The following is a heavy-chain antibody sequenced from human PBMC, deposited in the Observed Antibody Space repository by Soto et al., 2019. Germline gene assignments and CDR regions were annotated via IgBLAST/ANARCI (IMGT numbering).Heavy chain of an antibody. D-gene: IGHD2-2*01. CDR1: SGSISGYY. J-gene: IGHJ4*02. CDR3: ARIYCSSVRCSSHFDY. V-gene: IGHV4-59*08. Sequence: QVQLQESGPGLVKPSETLSLTCTVSSGSISGYYWSWIRQPPGKGLEWIGYIYYSGSTNYNPSLMSRVTISVDTSKNQFSLRLRSVTAADTAVYFCARIYCSSVRCSSHFDYWGQGTLVSVST. CDR2: IYYSGST.